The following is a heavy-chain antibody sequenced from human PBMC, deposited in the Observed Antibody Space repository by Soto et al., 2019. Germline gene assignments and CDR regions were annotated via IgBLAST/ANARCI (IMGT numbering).Heavy chain of an antibody. D-gene: IGHD2-15*01. V-gene: IGHV3-53*02. CDR2: IYSGGRT. J-gene: IGHJ4*02. Sequence: EVQLVETGGGLIQPGGSLRLSCAASGFTVSTSYMSWVRQAPGKGLEWVSVIYSGGRTYYADSVKGRFTISRDNSKNTLFLQMNSLRAEDTAVYYCARATYCSYGTCLLDQWGQGTLVTVSS. CDR3: ARATYCSYGTCLLDQ. CDR1: GFTVSTSY.